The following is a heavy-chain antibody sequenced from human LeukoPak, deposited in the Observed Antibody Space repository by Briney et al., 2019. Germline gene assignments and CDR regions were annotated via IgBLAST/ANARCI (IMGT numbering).Heavy chain of an antibody. Sequence: SETLSLTCTVSGGSISTYYWSWIRQPPGKGLEWIGYIFYSVRTNYNPSLKSRVTISVDTSKSQFSLKLSSVTAADTAVYYCARLRQNWDFDLWGRGTRVTVSS. CDR3: ARLRQNWDFDL. CDR1: GGSISTYY. V-gene: IGHV4-59*12. CDR2: IFYSVRT. J-gene: IGHJ2*01.